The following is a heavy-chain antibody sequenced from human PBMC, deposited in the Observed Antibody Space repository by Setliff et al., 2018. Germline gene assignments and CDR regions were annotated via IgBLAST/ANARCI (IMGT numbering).Heavy chain of an antibody. J-gene: IGHJ4*02. D-gene: IGHD5-18*01. CDR1: GYTFTSYG. V-gene: IGHV1-69*13. CDR2: IIPVFGTA. CDR3: ARSPFPVDTVMVTTFDS. Sequence: ASVKVSCKASGYTFTSYGISWVRQAPGQGFEWMGGIIPVFGTADYAQKFQGRVTITADESTTTFYMEVSSLRSDDTAVYYCARSPFPVDTVMVTTFDSWGQGTLVTVSS.